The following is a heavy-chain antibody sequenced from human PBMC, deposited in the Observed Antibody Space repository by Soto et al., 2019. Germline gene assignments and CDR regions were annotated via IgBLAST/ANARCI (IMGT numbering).Heavy chain of an antibody. CDR1: GFTFKYDW. V-gene: IGHV3-7*01. Sequence: PGGSLRLSCVASGFTFKYDWMSWVRQSPGKGLEWVANINDDGSEEYYLDSVRGRFTISRDNAKNSLFLHMNSLTTEDTAVYFCARELIVGPAEYFQDWGQGTLVTVSS. D-gene: IGHD1-26*01. CDR3: ARELIVGPAEYFQD. J-gene: IGHJ1*01. CDR2: INDDGSEE.